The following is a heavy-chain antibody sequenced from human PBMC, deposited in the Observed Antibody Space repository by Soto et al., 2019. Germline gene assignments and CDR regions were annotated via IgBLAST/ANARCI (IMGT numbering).Heavy chain of an antibody. Sequence: QLQLLESGPGLVKPSETLSLTCTVSGGSVSNNSYYWGWIRQPPGKRLEWIGSVYYSGSAYYNPSLKSRLTISVDTSMNPFSLKLSSGTAADTAIYYCARRPLVRGIIPYYFDYWGQGTLVTVSS. CDR3: ARRPLVRGIIPYYFDY. CDR2: VYYSGSA. J-gene: IGHJ4*02. CDR1: GGSVSNNSYY. V-gene: IGHV4-39*02. D-gene: IGHD3-10*01.